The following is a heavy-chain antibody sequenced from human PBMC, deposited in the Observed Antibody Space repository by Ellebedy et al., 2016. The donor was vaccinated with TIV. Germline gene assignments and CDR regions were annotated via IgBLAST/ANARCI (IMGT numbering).Heavy chain of an antibody. Sequence: PGRSLRLSCAASRVTFSSFWMHWVRQAPGKGLMWVSRINTDGTYTHYADSVKGRFTISSDNAKNTLYLQMNSLTAEDTAVYYCVRDSYTNTYFYGWDVWGQGTTVTVSS. V-gene: IGHV3-74*01. CDR3: VRDSYTNTYFYGWDV. J-gene: IGHJ6*02. CDR1: RVTFSSFW. CDR2: INTDGTYT. D-gene: IGHD2-8*01.